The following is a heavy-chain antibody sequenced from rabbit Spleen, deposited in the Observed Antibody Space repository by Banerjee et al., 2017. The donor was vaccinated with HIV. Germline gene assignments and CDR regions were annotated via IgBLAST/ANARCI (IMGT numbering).Heavy chain of an antibody. Sequence: QEQLKESGGGLVQPGGSLTLTCTASGFSFSSNYYMCWVRQAPGKGLEWIACIYTGSSGSTYYASWAKGRFTISKASSTTVTLQMTSLTAADTATYFCARAYGSYSSGIALWAQGPLVTVS. CDR3: ARAYGSYSSGIAL. V-gene: IGHV1S45*01. CDR2: IYTGSSGST. J-gene: IGHJ6*01. CDR1: GFSFSSNYY. D-gene: IGHD5-1*01.